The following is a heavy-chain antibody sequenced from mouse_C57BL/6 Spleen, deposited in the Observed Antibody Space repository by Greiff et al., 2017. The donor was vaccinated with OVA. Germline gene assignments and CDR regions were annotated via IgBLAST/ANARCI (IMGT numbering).Heavy chain of an antibody. CDR2: IDPSDSET. CDR3: AIEGKDDGYY. D-gene: IGHD2-3*01. V-gene: IGHV1-52*01. J-gene: IGHJ2*01. Sequence: QVQLQQPGAELVRPGSSVKLSCKASGYTFTSYWMHWVKQRPIQGLEWIGNIDPSDSETHYNQKFKDKATLTVDKSTSTAYMQLSSVTSDDSAFYYCAIEGKDDGYYWGQGTTLTVSS. CDR1: GYTFTSYW.